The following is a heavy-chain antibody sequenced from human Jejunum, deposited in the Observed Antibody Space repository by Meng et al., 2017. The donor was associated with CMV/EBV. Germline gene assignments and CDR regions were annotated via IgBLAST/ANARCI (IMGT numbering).Heavy chain of an antibody. V-gene: IGHV4-59*01. Sequence: VSGDSIPTYYWSWIRQSPGKGLEWIGYIYYSGNTDYNPSLKSRATISVDPSKYPFSLKLTSVTAADTAVYYCARDGLDGLWVVPGYWGPGTLVTVSS. CDR2: IYYSGNT. D-gene: IGHD2-21*02. CDR1: GDSIPTYY. J-gene: IGHJ4*02. CDR3: ARDGLDGLWVVPGY.